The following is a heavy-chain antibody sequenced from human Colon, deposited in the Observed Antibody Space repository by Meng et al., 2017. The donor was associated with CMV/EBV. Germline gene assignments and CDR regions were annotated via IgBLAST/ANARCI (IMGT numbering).Heavy chain of an antibody. CDR2: ISAYNGNT. J-gene: IGHJ6*02. V-gene: IGHV1-18*01. Sequence: ASVKVSCKASGGTFSSYAISWVRQAPGQGLEWMGWISAYNGNTNYAQKLQGRVTMTTDTSTSTAYMELRSLRSDDTAVYYCARADDFWSGYSSYYYYYGMDVWGQGTTVTVSS. CDR3: ARADDFWSGYSSYYYYYGMDV. D-gene: IGHD3-3*01. CDR1: GGTFSSYA.